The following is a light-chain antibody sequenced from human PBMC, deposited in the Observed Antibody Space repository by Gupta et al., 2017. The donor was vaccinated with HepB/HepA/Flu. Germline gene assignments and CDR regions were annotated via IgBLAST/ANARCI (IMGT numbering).Light chain of an antibody. Sequence: QSALTQPPSASGSPGQSVTISCTGTSSDVGGYNYVSWYQQHPGKAPKLMIYEVTRRPSGGPDRFSGSKSGNTASLTVSGLQAEDEADYYCSSYGGINNRNVVFGGGTKLTVL. CDR2: EVT. J-gene: IGLJ2*01. CDR1: SSDVGGYNY. V-gene: IGLV2-8*01. CDR3: SSYGGINNRNVV.